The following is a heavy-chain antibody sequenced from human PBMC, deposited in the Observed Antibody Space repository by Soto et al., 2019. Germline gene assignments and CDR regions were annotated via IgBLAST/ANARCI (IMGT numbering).Heavy chain of an antibody. CDR1: GFTFRNYG. Sequence: GGSLRLSCAASGFTFRNYGMNWVRQAPGEGLEGVSYIGIGSSTKYYADSVKGRFTISRDNAKNSLYLQMNSLRAEDTAVYYCARDQLYYNDISGRPLNAFDVWGQGTMVTVSS. D-gene: IGHD3-22*01. J-gene: IGHJ3*01. V-gene: IGHV3-48*01. CDR3: ARDQLYYNDISGRPLNAFDV. CDR2: IGIGSSTK.